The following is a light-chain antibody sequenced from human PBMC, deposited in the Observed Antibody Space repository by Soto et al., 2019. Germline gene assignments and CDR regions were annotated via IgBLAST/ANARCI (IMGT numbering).Light chain of an antibody. V-gene: IGKV3-20*01. CDR3: QQYGSSYN. Sequence: EIVLTQSPGTLSLSPGERATLSCRASQSVSTSYLAWYQQKPGQAHRLLIYGASSRATGIPDRFSGSGSGTDFTLTISRLEPEDFSVYYGQQYGSSYNFGQGTELEIK. CDR1: QSVSTSY. CDR2: GAS. J-gene: IGKJ2*01.